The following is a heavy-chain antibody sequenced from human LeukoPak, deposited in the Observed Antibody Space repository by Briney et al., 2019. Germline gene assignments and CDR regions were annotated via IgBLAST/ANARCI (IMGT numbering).Heavy chain of an antibody. CDR1: GFTFSDYY. CDR2: ISSNSSYT. J-gene: IGHJ5*02. V-gene: IGHV3-11*03. D-gene: IGHD2-8*01. Sequence: GGSLRLSCAASGFTFSDYYMSWIRQAPGKGLEWVSYISSNSSYTNYADSVKGRFTISRDNSKNTLYLQMTSLRAEDTAVYYCAKSWGYCSNGVCGPFDPWGQGTLVTVSS. CDR3: AKSWGYCSNGVCGPFDP.